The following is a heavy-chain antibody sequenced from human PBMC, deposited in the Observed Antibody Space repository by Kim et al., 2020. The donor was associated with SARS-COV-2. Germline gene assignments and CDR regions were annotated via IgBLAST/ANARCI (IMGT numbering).Heavy chain of an antibody. Sequence: GESLKISCKGSGYSFTSYWIGWVRQMPGKGLEWMGIIYPGDSDTRYSPSFQGQVTISADKSISTAYLQWSSLKASDTAMYYCASTLLCGSSTSCYTGFDYWGQGTLVTVSS. CDR1: GYSFTSYW. D-gene: IGHD2-2*02. J-gene: IGHJ4*02. CDR3: ASTLLCGSSTSCYTGFDY. CDR2: IYPGDSDT. V-gene: IGHV5-51*01.